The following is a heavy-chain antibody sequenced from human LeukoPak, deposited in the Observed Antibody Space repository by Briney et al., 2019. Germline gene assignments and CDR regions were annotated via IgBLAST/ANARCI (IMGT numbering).Heavy chain of an antibody. CDR1: GFTPSSYP. CDR2: IAYDGSIT. V-gene: IGHV3-30-3*02. Sequence: GGSLRLSCAASGFTPSSYPMHWVRQAPGKGLEWLAVIAYDGSITLYADSVKGRFTISRDNSKNTLYLQMNSLRAEDTAVYYCAKSLTYYHENSDSIWGQGTLVTVSS. J-gene: IGHJ4*02. CDR3: AKSLTYYHENSDSI. D-gene: IGHD3-22*01.